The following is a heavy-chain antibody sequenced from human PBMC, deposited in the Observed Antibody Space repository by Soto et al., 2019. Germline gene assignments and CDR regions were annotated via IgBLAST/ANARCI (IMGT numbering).Heavy chain of an antibody. CDR1: GFTFSSYS. CDR2: ISSSSSYI. CDR3: ARGKNDYGLGYFDY. J-gene: IGHJ4*02. V-gene: IGHV3-21*01. Sequence: GGSLRLSCAASGFTFSSYSMNWVRQAPGKGLEWVSSISSSSSYIYYADSVKGRFTISRDNAKNSLYLQMNSLRAEDTAVYYCARGKNDYGLGYFDYWAQGTLVTVSS. D-gene: IGHD4-17*01.